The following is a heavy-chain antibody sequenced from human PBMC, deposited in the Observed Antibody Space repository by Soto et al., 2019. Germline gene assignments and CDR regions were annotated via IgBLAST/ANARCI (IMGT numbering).Heavy chain of an antibody. CDR1: GFTFSSYA. D-gene: IGHD6-6*01. CDR2: ISYDGSNK. Sequence: GGSLRLSCAASGFTFSSYAMHWVRQAPGKGLEWVAVISYDGSNKYYADSVKGRFTISRDNSKNTLYLQMNSLRAEDTAIYYCARGGYSSSSDYYYGMDVWGQGTTVTVSS. J-gene: IGHJ6*02. CDR3: ARGGYSSSSDYYYGMDV. V-gene: IGHV3-30-3*01.